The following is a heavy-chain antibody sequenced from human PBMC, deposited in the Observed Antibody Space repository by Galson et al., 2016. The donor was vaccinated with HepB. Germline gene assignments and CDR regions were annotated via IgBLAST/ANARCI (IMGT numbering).Heavy chain of an antibody. CDR3: ARSSGTGDYVAFLYWYFDL. CDR1: GFTFSGYS. D-gene: IGHD4-17*01. V-gene: IGHV3-48*02. J-gene: IGHJ2*01. CDR2: ISNSSITI. Sequence: SLRLSCAASGFTFSGYSMNWVRQAPGKGLEWISYISNSSITIYYADSVAGRITVSRDNAKNSLYLQMNSLRDEDTAVYYCARSSGTGDYVAFLYWYFDLWGRGTLVTVSA.